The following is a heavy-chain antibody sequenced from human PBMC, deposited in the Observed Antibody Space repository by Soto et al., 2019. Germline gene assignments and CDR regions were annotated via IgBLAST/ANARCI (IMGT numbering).Heavy chain of an antibody. J-gene: IGHJ3*02. V-gene: IGHV3-21*01. CDR1: GFTFSSYS. D-gene: IGHD1-1*01. CDR3: AREAGNDAFDI. Sequence: PGGSLRLSCAAPGFTFSSYSMNWVRQAPGKGLEWVSSISSSSSYIYYADSVKGRFTISRDNAKNSLYLQMNSLRAEDTAVYYCAREAGNDAFDIWGQGTMVTVSS. CDR2: ISSSSSYI.